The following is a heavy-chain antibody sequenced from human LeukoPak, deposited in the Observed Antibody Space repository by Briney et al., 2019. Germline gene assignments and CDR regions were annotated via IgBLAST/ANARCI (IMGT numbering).Heavy chain of an antibody. Sequence: ASVKVSCKASGYTFTSYYIHWVRQAPGQGLEWMGVINPNGDSTSYAQKFQGRVTMTRDTSTSTVYMELSSLRSDDTAVYYCARANPEYDFWSGYYQFDYWGQGTLVTVSS. J-gene: IGHJ4*02. CDR1: GYTFTSYY. V-gene: IGHV1-46*01. CDR2: INPNGDST. CDR3: ARANPEYDFWSGYYQFDY. D-gene: IGHD3-3*01.